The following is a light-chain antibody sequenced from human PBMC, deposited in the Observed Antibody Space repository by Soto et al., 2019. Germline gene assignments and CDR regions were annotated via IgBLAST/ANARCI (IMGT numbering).Light chain of an antibody. CDR2: DAS. V-gene: IGKV1-5*01. J-gene: IGKJ1*01. CDR3: QQYNSYWT. CDR1: QSIGTW. Sequence: GDRVTITCRASQSIGTWLAWYQQKPGKAPKLLIYDASSLESGVPSRFSGGGSGTEFTLTISSLQPDDFATYYCQQYNSYWTFGQGTKVEIK.